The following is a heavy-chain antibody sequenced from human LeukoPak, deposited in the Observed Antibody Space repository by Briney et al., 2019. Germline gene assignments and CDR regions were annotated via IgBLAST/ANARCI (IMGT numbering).Heavy chain of an antibody. CDR2: ISYDGSNK. Sequence: GRSLRLSCAASGFTFSSYAMHWVRQAPGKGLEWVAVISYDGSNKYYADSVKGRFTISRDNSKNTLYLQMNSLRAEDTAVYYCLSGYSPDAFDIWGQGTMVTVSS. V-gene: IGHV3-30*04. CDR3: LSGYSPDAFDI. CDR1: GFTFSSYA. D-gene: IGHD5-12*01. J-gene: IGHJ3*02.